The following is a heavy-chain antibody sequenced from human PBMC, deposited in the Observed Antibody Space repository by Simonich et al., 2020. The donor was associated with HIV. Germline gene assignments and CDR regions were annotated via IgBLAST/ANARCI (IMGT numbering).Heavy chain of an antibody. CDR3: ARLTAGGLGEYFQH. CDR2: INHSGST. D-gene: IGHD6-13*01. J-gene: IGHJ1*01. CDR1: GGSIRGYY. V-gene: IGHV4-34*01. Sequence: QVQLQQWGAGLLKPSETLSLTCAVYGGSIRGYYWHWIRQPPGKGLEWIGEINHSGSTNYNPSLKSRVTISVDTSKNQFSLKLSSVTAADTAVYYCARLTAGGLGEYFQHWGQGTLVTVSS.